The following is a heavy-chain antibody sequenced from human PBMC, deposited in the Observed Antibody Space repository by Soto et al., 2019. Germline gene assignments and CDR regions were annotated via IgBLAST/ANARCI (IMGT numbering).Heavy chain of an antibody. V-gene: IGHV4-30-4*01. Sequence: QVQLQESGPGLVKPSQTLSLTCTVSGGSISSGDYYWSWIRQPPGKGLEWIGYIDYSGKTYYNPSLKSRLNLSIDTSRNQFSLGLNAVTAADTAVYYCAREWTGYSYGPGEVYWGQGTLATVSS. CDR3: AREWTGYSYGPGEVY. CDR2: IDYSGKT. D-gene: IGHD5-18*01. CDR1: GGSISSGDYY. J-gene: IGHJ4*02.